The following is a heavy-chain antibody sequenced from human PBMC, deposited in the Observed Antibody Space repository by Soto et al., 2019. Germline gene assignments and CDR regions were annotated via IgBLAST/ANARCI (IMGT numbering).Heavy chain of an antibody. Sequence: GESLKNFCKGSWYNFTNYLIGWGRQMPGKSLESKGIIYPGESDTRYSPSFQGQVTISADKSISTAYLQWSSLKASDTAMYYCAREGSPSVVRGVISYYYYGMDVWGQGTTVTVSS. CDR1: WYNFTNYL. V-gene: IGHV5-51*01. J-gene: IGHJ6*02. D-gene: IGHD3-10*01. CDR3: AREGSPSVVRGVISYYYYGMDV. CDR2: IYPGESDT.